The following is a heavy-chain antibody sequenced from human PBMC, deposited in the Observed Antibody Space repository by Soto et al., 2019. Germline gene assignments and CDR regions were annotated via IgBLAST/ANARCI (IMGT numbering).Heavy chain of an antibody. D-gene: IGHD4-17*01. Sequence: SETLSLTCTVSGGSISSYYWSWIRQPPGKGLEWIGYIYYSGSTNYNPSLKSRVTISVDTSKNQFSLKLSSVTAADTVVYFCVSSYGDFGPYYFDFWGQGTLVTVSS. CDR3: VSSYGDFGPYYFDF. CDR1: GGSISSYY. CDR2: IYYSGST. V-gene: IGHV4-59*01. J-gene: IGHJ4*02.